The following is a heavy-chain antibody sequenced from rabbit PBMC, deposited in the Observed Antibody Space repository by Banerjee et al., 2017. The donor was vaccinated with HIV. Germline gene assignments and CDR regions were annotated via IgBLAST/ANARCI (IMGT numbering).Heavy chain of an antibody. Sequence: QEQLEESGGGLVKPEGSLTLTCKASGFSFSSNYYMCWVRQAPGKGLEWIGCLYGGSSGRAYYATWAKGRFTISKTSSTTVTLQMTSLTAADTATYFCARGVDGGSGYPYYFNLWGQGTLVTVS. V-gene: IGHV1S45*01. J-gene: IGHJ4*01. CDR2: LYGGSSGRA. CDR3: ARGVDGGSGYPYYFNL. D-gene: IGHD8-1*01. CDR1: GFSFSSNYY.